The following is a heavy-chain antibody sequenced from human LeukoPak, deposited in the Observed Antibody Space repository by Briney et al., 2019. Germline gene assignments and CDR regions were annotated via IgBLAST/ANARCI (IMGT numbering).Heavy chain of an antibody. CDR2: IIPIFGTA. J-gene: IGHJ3*02. CDR1: GGTFSRYA. D-gene: IGHD2-2*02. CDR3: AADPLSLGYCSSTSCYILGNDACDI. Sequence: GASVKVSCKASGGTFSRYAISWVRQATGQGLEWMGRIIPIFGTANYAQKFEGRVTITTDESTSTAYMELSSLRSEDTAVYYCAADPLSLGYCSSTSCYILGNDACDIWGQGTMVTVSS. V-gene: IGHV1-69*05.